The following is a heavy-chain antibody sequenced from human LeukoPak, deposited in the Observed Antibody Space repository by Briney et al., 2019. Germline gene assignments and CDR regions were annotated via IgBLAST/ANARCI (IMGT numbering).Heavy chain of an antibody. CDR2: ISSSSSYI. CDR1: GFTVSSNY. V-gene: IGHV3-21*01. D-gene: IGHD3-3*01. Sequence: GGSLRLSCAASGFTVSSNYMNWVRQAPGKGLEWVSSISSSSSYIYYADSVKGRFTISRDNAKNSLYLQMNSLRAEDTAVYYCARDSYYEDYMDVWGKGTTVTVSS. J-gene: IGHJ6*03. CDR3: ARDSYYEDYMDV.